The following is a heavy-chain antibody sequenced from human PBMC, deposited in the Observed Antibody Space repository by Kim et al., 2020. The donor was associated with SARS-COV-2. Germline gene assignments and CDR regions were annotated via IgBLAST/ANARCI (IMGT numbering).Heavy chain of an antibody. CDR3: VREYSSGRTLDY. V-gene: IGHV1-2*02. J-gene: IGHJ4*02. Sequence: ASVKVSCKTSGYTFTGYYIHWVRLAPGLGLEWMAWINPNSGDTDYAQKFHGRVSMTRDTSISTVFMELSRLTSDDTAMYYCVREYSSGRTLDYWGQGTQVTVSS. CDR1: GYTFTGYY. D-gene: IGHD3-22*01. CDR2: INPNSGDT.